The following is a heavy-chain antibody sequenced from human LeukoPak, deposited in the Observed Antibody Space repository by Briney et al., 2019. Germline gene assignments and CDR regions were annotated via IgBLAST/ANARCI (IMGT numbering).Heavy chain of an antibody. CDR2: IYTSGST. CDR3: ARGTGDGMVY. Sequence: PSQTLSLTCTVSGGSISSGSYYWSWIRQPAGKGLEWIGRIYTSGSTNYNPSLKSRVTISVDTSKNQFSLKLSSVTAADTAVYYCARGTGDGMVYWGQGTLVTVSS. CDR1: GGSISSGSYY. D-gene: IGHD7-27*01. J-gene: IGHJ4*02. V-gene: IGHV4-61*02.